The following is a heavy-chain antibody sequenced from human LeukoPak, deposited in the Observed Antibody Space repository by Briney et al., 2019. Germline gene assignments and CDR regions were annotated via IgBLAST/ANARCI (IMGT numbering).Heavy chain of an antibody. Sequence: GGSLRLSCAASGFTFNSYWMNWVRQAPGKELEWVANIKQDETEKYYVDSVKGRFTISRDNAKNSLYLQMNSLRAEDTAVYYCARDFSGEFDYWGQGTLVTVSS. CDR3: ARDFSGEFDY. CDR1: GFTFNSYW. D-gene: IGHD3-10*01. CDR2: IKQDETEK. V-gene: IGHV3-7*01. J-gene: IGHJ4*02.